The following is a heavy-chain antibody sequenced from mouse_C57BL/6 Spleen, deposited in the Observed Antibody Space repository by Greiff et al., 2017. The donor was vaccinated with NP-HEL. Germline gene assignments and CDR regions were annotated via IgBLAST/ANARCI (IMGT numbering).Heavy chain of an antibody. CDR2: IWSDGST. Sequence: VNVVESGPGLVAPSQCLSITCTVSGFSLTSYGVHWVRQPPGKGLEWLVVIWSDGSTTYNSALKSRLSISKDNSKSQVFLKMNSLQTDDTAMYYCARHGGSSPSYYAMDYWGQGTSVTVSS. CDR1: GFSLTSYG. V-gene: IGHV2-6-1*01. J-gene: IGHJ4*01. CDR3: ARHGGSSPSYYAMDY. D-gene: IGHD1-1*01.